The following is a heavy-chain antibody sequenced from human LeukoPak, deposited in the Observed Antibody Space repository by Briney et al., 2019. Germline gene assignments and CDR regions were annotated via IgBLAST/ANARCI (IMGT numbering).Heavy chain of an antibody. CDR1: GFTFSSYW. CDR2: IKQDGSEK. J-gene: IGHJ4*02. V-gene: IGHV3-7*02. CDR3: ARARIAAPLLDY. D-gene: IGHD6-13*01. Sequence: GGSLRLSCAASGFTFSSYWMSWVRQAPGKGLEWVANIKQDGSEKYYVDSMKGRFTISRDNAKNSLYLQMNSLRVEDTAVYYCARARIAAPLLDYWGQGTLVTVSS.